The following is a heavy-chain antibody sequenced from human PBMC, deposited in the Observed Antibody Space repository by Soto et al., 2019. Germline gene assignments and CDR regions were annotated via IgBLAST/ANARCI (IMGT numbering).Heavy chain of an antibody. J-gene: IGHJ4*02. CDR2: IRSKANSYAT. Sequence: EVQLVESGGGLVQPGGSLKLSCAASGFTFSGSAMHWVRQASGKGLEWVGRIRSKANSYATAYAASVKGRFTISRDDSKNTAYLQMNSLNTEDTAVYYCTSAVRGVIFDYWGQGTLVTVSS. D-gene: IGHD3-10*01. CDR3: TSAVRGVIFDY. CDR1: GFTFSGSA. V-gene: IGHV3-73*02.